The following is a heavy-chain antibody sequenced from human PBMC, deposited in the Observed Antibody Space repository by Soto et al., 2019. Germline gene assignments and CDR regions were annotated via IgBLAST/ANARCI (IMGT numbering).Heavy chain of an antibody. J-gene: IGHJ6*02. CDR2: ISYDGSNK. CDR1: GFTFSSYG. V-gene: IGHV3-30*18. D-gene: IGHD6-6*01. CDR3: AKDLIAARPTVPPGMDV. Sequence: QVQLVESGGGVVQPGRSLRLSCAASGFTFSSYGMHWVRQAPGKGLEWVAVISYDGSNKYYADSVKGRFTISRDNSKNTLYLQMNSLRAEDTAVYYCAKDLIAARPTVPPGMDVWGQGTTVTVSS.